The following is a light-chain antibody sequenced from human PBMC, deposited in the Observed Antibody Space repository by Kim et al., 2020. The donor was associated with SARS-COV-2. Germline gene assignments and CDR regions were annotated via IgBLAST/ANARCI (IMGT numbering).Light chain of an antibody. CDR1: SSDVVGYNY. Sequence: QSALTQPASVSGSPGQSITISCTGTSSDVVGYNYVSWYQQHPGKAPKLMIYDVSKRPSGVSNRFSGSKSGNTASLTISGLQAEDEADYYCSSYTSSIPYVFGTGTKVTVL. V-gene: IGLV2-14*01. J-gene: IGLJ1*01. CDR2: DVS. CDR3: SSYTSSIPYV.